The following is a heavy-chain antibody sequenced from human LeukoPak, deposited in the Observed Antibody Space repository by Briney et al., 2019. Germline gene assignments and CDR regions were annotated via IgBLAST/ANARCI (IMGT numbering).Heavy chain of an antibody. CDR1: GYSFTSFW. D-gene: IGHD5-18*01. Sequence: GESLKISCQGSGYSFTSFWIGWVRQMPGKGLEWMGIIYPGDSDTRYSPSFQGQVTISADKSISTAYLQWSSLKASDTAMYYCAIRGYSYGLSFDYWGQGTLVTVSS. CDR2: IYPGDSDT. V-gene: IGHV5-51*01. J-gene: IGHJ4*02. CDR3: AIRGYSYGLSFDY.